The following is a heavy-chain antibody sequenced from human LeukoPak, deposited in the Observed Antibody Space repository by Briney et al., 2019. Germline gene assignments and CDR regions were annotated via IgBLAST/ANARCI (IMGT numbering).Heavy chain of an antibody. CDR2: IYYSGST. D-gene: IGHD3-3*01. CDR3: ASLPTHYDFWSGSEGAFDI. Sequence: PSETLSLTCTVSGGSISSGGYYWSWIRQHPGKGLEWIGYIYYSGSTYYNPSLKSRVTISVDTSKNQFSLKLSSVTAADTAVYYCASLPTHYDFWSGSEGAFDIWGQGTMVTVSS. J-gene: IGHJ3*02. V-gene: IGHV4-31*03. CDR1: GGSISSGGYY.